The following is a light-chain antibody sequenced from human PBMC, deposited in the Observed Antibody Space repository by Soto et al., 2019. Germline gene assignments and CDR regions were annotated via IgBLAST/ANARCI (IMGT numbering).Light chain of an antibody. J-gene: IGKJ5*01. CDR2: DAS. Sequence: EVVLTQSPATLSLSPVATATLSCGASQSVSSSLAWYQQKPGQAPRLLIYDASSRATGIPARLSGSGSGTDFALTISSLEPEDFAVYYCHHRGNGITFGQGTRLEIK. V-gene: IGKV3-11*01. CDR1: QSVSSS. CDR3: HHRGNGIT.